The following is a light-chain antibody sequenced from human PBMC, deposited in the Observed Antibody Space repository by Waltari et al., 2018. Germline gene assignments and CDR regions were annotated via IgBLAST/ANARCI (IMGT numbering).Light chain of an antibody. J-gene: IGLJ2*01. CDR2: DVN. CDR1: SGVIGSYYY. Sequence: QSALTQPASVSGSPGQSITISCTGASGVIGSYYYVSWYQHHPGNAPKRVIFDVNKRPSGVSNRFSASVSGNTASLTISGLQAEDEADYYCSSYTKDTRIFGGGTKLTVL. V-gene: IGLV2-14*03. CDR3: SSYTKDTRI.